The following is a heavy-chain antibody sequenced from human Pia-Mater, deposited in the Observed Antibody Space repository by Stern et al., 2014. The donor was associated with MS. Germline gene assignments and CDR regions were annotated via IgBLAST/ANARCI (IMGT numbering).Heavy chain of an antibody. CDR3: ATAPPRGYTYGNFDY. CDR1: GYSFSNYW. CDR2: TYPGGSDT. D-gene: IGHD5-18*01. Sequence: EVQLVQSGTEVKKPGESLKISCKGSGYSFSNYWIGWGRQMPGKGLEWIGITYPGGSDTRYSPSFHGQVPISADKSINTADLQWSSLKDSDTAIYYCATAPPRGYTYGNFDYWGQGTLVTVSS. V-gene: IGHV5-51*03. J-gene: IGHJ4*02.